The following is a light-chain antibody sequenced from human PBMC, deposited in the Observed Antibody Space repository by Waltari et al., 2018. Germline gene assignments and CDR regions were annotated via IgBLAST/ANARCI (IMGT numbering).Light chain of an antibody. CDR1: GSNIGAGYD. J-gene: IGLJ3*02. CDR2: GRT. CDR3: QSYDTSLSVV. Sequence: QSVLTQPPSVSGAPGQRVTISCTGSGSNIGAGYDVHWYQQLPRAAPKRLIYGRTGRPFGVPARFFGSTSGTSASLAIIGLQAEDEAEYYCQSYDTSLSVVFGGGTKLTVL. V-gene: IGLV1-40*01.